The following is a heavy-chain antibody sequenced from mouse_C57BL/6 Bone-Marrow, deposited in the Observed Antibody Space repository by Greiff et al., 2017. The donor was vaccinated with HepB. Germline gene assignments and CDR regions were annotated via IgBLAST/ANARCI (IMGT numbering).Heavy chain of an antibody. CDR2: ISYDGSN. J-gene: IGHJ1*03. D-gene: IGHD1-1*01. CDR1: GYSITSGYY. CDR3: ARDGGVLRSGYFDV. Sequence: EVKLVESGPGLVKPSQSLSLTCSVTGYSITSGYYWNWIRQFPGNKLEWMGYISYDGSNNYNPSLKNRISITRDTSKNQFFLKLNSVTTEDTATYYCARDGGVLRSGYFDVWGTGTTVTVSS. V-gene: IGHV3-6*01.